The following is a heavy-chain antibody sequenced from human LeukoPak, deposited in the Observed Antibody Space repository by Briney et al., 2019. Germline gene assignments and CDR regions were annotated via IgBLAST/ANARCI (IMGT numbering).Heavy chain of an antibody. D-gene: IGHD3-16*02. CDR1: GFTFSSYG. CDR2: INWNGGST. V-gene: IGHV3-20*04. J-gene: IGHJ4*02. CDR3: ARGGAFGGVIVKYYFDY. Sequence: GGSLRLSCAASGFTFSSYGMSWVRQAPGKGLEWVSGINWNGGSTGYADSVKGRFTISRDNAKNSLYLQMNSLRAEDTALYYCARGGAFGGVIVKYYFDYWGQGTLVTASS.